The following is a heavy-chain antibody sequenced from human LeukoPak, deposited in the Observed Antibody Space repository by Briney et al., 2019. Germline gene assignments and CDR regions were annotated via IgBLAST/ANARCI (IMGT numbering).Heavy chain of an antibody. CDR2: ISGSGGST. D-gene: IGHD3-9*01. V-gene: IGHV3-23*01. Sequence: GGSLRLSCAASGFTFSSYAMSWVRQAPGKGLEWVSAISGSGGSTYYADSMKGRFTISRDNSKNTLYLQMNRLRAEDTAVYYCAREFVLRYFEGYMDVWGKGTTVTVSS. CDR1: GFTFSSYA. CDR3: AREFVLRYFEGYMDV. J-gene: IGHJ6*03.